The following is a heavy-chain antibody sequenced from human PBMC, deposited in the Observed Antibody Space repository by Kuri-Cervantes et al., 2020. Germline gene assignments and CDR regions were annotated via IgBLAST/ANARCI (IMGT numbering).Heavy chain of an antibody. D-gene: IGHD3-10*01. J-gene: IGHJ5*02. CDR2: IWYDGSNI. CDR1: GFTFSSYE. CDR3: ARDHGSYRTHLVA. Sequence: GESLKISCAASGFTFSSYEMNWVRQAPGKGLEWVALIWYDGSNIYYADSVKGRFTISRDNFKNTLYLQMNSLRAEDTAVYYCARDHGSYRTHLVAWGQGTLVTVSS. V-gene: IGHV3-33*08.